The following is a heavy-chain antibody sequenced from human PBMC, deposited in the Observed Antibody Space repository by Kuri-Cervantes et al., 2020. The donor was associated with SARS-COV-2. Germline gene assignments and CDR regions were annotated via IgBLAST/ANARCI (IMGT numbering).Heavy chain of an antibody. V-gene: IGHV5-51*01. D-gene: IGHD6-13*01. J-gene: IGHJ3*02. Sequence: KVSCKGSGYSFTSYWIGWVRQMPGKGLEWMGIIYPGDSDTRYSPSFQGQVTISADKSISTAYLQWSSLKASDTAMYYCARSQSSRQSDAFDIWGQGTMVTVSS. CDR1: GYSFTSYW. CDR2: IYPGDSDT. CDR3: ARSQSSRQSDAFDI.